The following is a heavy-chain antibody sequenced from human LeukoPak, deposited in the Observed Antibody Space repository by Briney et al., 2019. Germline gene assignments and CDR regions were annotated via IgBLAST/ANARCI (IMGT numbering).Heavy chain of an antibody. CDR1: GFAFSSYW. CDR3: ARDQGIVVVPAADAFDI. CDR2: INTDGSST. V-gene: IGHV3-74*01. D-gene: IGHD2-2*01. J-gene: IGHJ3*02. Sequence: GGSLRLSCAASGFAFSSYWMHWVRQAPGKGLVWVSRINTDGSSTSYADSVKGRFTISRDNAKNTLYLQMNSLRAEDTAVYYCARDQGIVVVPAADAFDIWGQGTMVTVSS.